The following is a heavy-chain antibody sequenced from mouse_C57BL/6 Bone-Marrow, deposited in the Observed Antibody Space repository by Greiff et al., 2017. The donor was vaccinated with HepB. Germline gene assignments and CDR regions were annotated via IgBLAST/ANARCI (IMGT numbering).Heavy chain of an antibody. CDR2: INPSTGGT. Sequence: EVMLVESGPELVKPGASVKISCKASGYSFTGYYMNWVKQSPEKSLEWIGEINPSTGGTTYNQKFKAKATLTVDKSSSTAYMQLKSLTSEDSAVYYCARRDWDPFAYWGQGTLVTVSA. CDR1: GYSFTGYY. V-gene: IGHV1-42*01. D-gene: IGHD4-1*01. CDR3: ARRDWDPFAY. J-gene: IGHJ3*01.